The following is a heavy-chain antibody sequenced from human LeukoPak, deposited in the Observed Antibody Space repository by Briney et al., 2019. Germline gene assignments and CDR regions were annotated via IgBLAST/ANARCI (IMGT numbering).Heavy chain of an antibody. CDR2: TQSKTDGGTT. CDR3: TTGPTYYDFWSGYYRDGFNWFDP. J-gene: IGHJ5*02. V-gene: IGHV3-15*01. D-gene: IGHD3-3*01. CDR1: GFTFSNAW. Sequence: PGGSLRLSCSASGFTFSNAWMSWVRQAPGKGLGWVGRTQSKTDGGTTDYAAPVKGRFTISRDDSKNTLYLQMNSLKTEDTAVYYCTTGPTYYDFWSGYYRDGFNWFDPWGQGTLVTVSS.